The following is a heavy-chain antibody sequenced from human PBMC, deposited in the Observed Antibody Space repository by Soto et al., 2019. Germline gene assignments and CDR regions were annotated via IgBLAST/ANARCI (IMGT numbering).Heavy chain of an antibody. CDR3: LRCHAGIAVAGPVYYGMDV. CDR1: GGTFSSYA. D-gene: IGHD6-19*01. CDR2: IIPIFGTA. J-gene: IGHJ6*02. Sequence: GASVKVSCKASGGTFSSYAISWVRQAPGQGLEWMGGIIPIFGTANYAQKFQGRVTITADESTSAAYMELSSLRSEDTAVYYCLRCHAGIAVAGPVYYGMDVWGQGTTVTVSS. V-gene: IGHV1-69*13.